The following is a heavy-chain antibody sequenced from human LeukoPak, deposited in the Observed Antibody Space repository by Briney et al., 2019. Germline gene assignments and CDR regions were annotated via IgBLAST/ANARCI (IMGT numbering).Heavy chain of an antibody. J-gene: IGHJ4*02. CDR1: GASIVRDY. CDR3: AREHRGRDGYTLDY. CDR2: VYEPGSR. Sequence: SETLSLTCTVSGASIVRDYWSWVRQPPGTGLQWIGYVYEPGSRHYNPSLERRVSISMDRSKNQFSLRLDSVTAADTAMYYCAREHRGRDGYTLDYWGQGILVTVSS. V-gene: IGHV4-59*12. D-gene: IGHD5-24*01.